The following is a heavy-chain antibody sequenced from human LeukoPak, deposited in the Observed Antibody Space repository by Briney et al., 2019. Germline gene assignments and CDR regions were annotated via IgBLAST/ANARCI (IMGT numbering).Heavy chain of an antibody. CDR1: GGSISSSSYY. CDR3: ARSAALRRYYYYYYMDV. V-gene: IGHV4-39*07. J-gene: IGHJ6*03. Sequence: SETLSLTCTVSGGSISSSSYYWGWIRQPPGKGLEWIGNIYYSGSTYYNPSLKSRVTISVDTSKNQFSLKLSSVTAADTAVYYCARSAALRRYYYYYYMDVWGKGTTVTISS. D-gene: IGHD2-2*01. CDR2: IYYSGST.